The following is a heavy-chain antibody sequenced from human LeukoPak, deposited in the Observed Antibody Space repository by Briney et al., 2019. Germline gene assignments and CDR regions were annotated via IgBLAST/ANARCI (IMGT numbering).Heavy chain of an antibody. J-gene: IGHJ4*02. V-gene: IGHV4-59*05. CDR1: GVSISNYY. CDR3: ARRSSGCCDY. D-gene: IGHD6-19*01. Sequence: SETLSLTCTVSGVSISNYYWSWIRQPPGKGLEWIGSIYYSGSTYYNPSLKSRVTISVDTSKNQFSLKLSSVTAADTAVYYCARRSSGCCDYWGQGTLVTVSS. CDR2: IYYSGST.